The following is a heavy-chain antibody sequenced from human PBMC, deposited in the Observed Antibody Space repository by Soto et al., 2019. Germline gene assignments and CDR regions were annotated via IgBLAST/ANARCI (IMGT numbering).Heavy chain of an antibody. CDR1: GGSINSGDFY. CDR3: ARALVFWTGVKWFDP. D-gene: IGHD3-3*01. Sequence: LSLTCSVSGGSINSGDFYWSWIRQPPGKGLEWIGNIYYSGSAYYSPSLQSRVTISMDTSTNQFSLRLISVTAADTAVYYCARALVFWTGVKWFDPWGQGSLVTVSS. CDR2: IYYSGSA. V-gene: IGHV4-30-4*01. J-gene: IGHJ5*02.